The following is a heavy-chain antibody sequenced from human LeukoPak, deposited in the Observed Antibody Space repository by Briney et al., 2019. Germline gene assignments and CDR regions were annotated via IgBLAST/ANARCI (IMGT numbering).Heavy chain of an antibody. D-gene: IGHD1-26*01. CDR3: ARGKRGIVGATAFDY. CDR1: GGSFSGYY. V-gene: IGHV4-34*01. Sequence: SETLSLTCAVYGGSFSGYYWSWIRQPPGKGLEWIGEINHSGSTNYNPSLKSRVTTSVDTSKNQFSLKLSSVTAADTAVYYCARGKRGIVGATAFDYWGQGTLVTVSS. J-gene: IGHJ4*02. CDR2: INHSGST.